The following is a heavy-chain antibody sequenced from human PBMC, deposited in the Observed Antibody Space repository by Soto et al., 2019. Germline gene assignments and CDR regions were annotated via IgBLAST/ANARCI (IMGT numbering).Heavy chain of an antibody. Sequence: KTGGSLRLSCAASGFNFNSYTINWVRQAPGKRLEWLSSISSSGYIFSTDSVRGRFTISRDNAKNSVYPQINSLRAEDTAVYSCARDCSGGSCYPGMDVWGQGTTVTVSS. V-gene: IGHV3-21*01. CDR3: ARDCSGGSCYPGMDV. CDR2: ISSSGYI. J-gene: IGHJ6*02. D-gene: IGHD2-15*01. CDR1: GFNFNSYT.